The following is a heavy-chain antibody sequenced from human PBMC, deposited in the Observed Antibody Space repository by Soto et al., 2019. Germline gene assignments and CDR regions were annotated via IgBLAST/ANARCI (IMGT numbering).Heavy chain of an antibody. CDR1: GYSFTSYW. V-gene: IGHV5-10-1*01. D-gene: IGHD1-26*01. CDR3: TSCKVGAYYYYGMDV. J-gene: IGHJ6*02. Sequence: GESLKISCKGSGYSFTSYWISWVRQMPGKGLEWMGRIDPSDSYTNYSPSFQGHVTISADKSISTAYLQWSSLKASDTAMYYCTSCKVGAYYYYGMDVWGQGTTVTVSS. CDR2: IDPSDSYT.